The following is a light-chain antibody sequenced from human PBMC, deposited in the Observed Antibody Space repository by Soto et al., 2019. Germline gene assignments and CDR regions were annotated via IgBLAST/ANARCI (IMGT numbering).Light chain of an antibody. CDR2: AAS. Sequence: DLQMTQSPSSLSASVGDRVTITFRSSQSISSYLNWYQQKPGKAPKLLIYAASSLQSGVPSRFSGSGSGTDFTLTISSLQTEDFAIYYCQQSYTTPPTFGGGTKV. V-gene: IGKV1-39*01. J-gene: IGKJ4*01. CDR3: QQSYTTPPT. CDR1: QSISSY.